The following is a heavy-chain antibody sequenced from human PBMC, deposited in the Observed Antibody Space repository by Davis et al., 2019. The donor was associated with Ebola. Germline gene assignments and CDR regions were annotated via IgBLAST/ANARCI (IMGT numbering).Heavy chain of an antibody. J-gene: IGHJ4*02. V-gene: IGHV4-61*09. CDR2: IYPSGST. D-gene: IGHD6-6*01. CDR1: GGSISSGGYS. CDR3: ATNSTSSGFDL. Sequence: PSETLSLTCAVSGGSISSGGYSWSWIRQPAGKGLEWIGQIYPSGSTNYNPSLKSRVSLSVDTSKNHYSLKLTSVTAADTAVYYCATNSTSSGFDLWGQGTLVTVSS.